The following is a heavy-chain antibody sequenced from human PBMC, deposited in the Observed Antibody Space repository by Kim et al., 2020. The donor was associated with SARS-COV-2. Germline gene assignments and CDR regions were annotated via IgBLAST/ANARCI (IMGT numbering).Heavy chain of an antibody. Sequence: GGSLRLSCAASGFTFSNAWMTWVRQAPGKGLEWVGRIKRKTDGGTTDYAAPVKGRFTISRDDSKNTLYLQMNSLKTEDTAVYYCTTLNYGMDVWGQGTT. J-gene: IGHJ6*02. V-gene: IGHV3-15*01. CDR2: IKRKTDGGTT. CDR3: TTLNYGMDV. CDR1: GFTFSNAW.